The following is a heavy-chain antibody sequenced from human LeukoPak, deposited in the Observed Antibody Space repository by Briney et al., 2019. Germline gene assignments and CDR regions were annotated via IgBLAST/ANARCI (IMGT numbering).Heavy chain of an antibody. J-gene: IGHJ4*02. CDR2: INQDGSQK. Sequence: PGGSLRLSCAASGFTVSSNYMSWVRRAPGKGLEWVANINQDGSQKYYVDSVRGRFIISRDNARNSLYLQVNRLRAEDTAVYYCARDLNIPVADSYFDYWGQGTLVTVSS. D-gene: IGHD6-19*01. CDR3: ARDLNIPVADSYFDY. CDR1: GFTVSSNY. V-gene: IGHV3-7*01.